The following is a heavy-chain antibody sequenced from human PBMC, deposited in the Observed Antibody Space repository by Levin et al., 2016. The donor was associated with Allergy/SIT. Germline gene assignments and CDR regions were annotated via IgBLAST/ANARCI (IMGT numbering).Heavy chain of an antibody. V-gene: IGHV3-21*01. CDR2: ISRSSTYI. CDR3: GAIASTNC. Sequence: VRQAPGKGLEWVSSISRSSTYIYYADSVKGRFTISRDNAKNSLYLQMNSLRAEDTAVYYCGAIASTNCWGQGTLVTVSS. J-gene: IGHJ4*02. D-gene: IGHD6-13*01.